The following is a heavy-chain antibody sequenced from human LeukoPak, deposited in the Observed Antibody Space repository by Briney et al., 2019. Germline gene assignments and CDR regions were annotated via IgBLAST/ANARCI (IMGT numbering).Heavy chain of an antibody. CDR1: GGSISSSSYY. CDR3: ARGVARSSKFHFSYYFDY. CDR2: IYHSGST. D-gene: IGHD6-6*01. J-gene: IGHJ4*02. Sequence: SETLSLTCTVSGGSISSSSYYWGWIRQPPGKGLDWIGSIYHSGSTYYNPSLKSRVTISVDTSKNQFSLKLSSVTAADTAVYYCARGVARSSKFHFSYYFDYWGQGTLVTVSS. V-gene: IGHV4-39*07.